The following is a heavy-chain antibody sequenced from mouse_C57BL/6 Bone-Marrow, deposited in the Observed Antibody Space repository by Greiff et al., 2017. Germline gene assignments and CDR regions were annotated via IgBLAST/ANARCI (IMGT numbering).Heavy chain of an antibody. Sequence: DVHLVESGGDLVKPGGSLKLSCAASGFTFSSYGMSWVRPTPDKRLEWVATISSGGSYTYYPDSVKGRFTISRNNAKKTLYLQMISLKSEDTAMYYCARLPYYYGSSYGWFAYWGQGTLVTVSA. J-gene: IGHJ3*01. CDR2: ISSGGSYT. CDR1: GFTFSSYG. V-gene: IGHV5-6*01. CDR3: ARLPYYYGSSYGWFAY. D-gene: IGHD1-1*01.